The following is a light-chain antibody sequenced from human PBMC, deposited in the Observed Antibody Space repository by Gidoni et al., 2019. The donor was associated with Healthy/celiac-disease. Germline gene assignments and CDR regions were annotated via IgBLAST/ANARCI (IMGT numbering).Light chain of an antibody. Sequence: DIEMTQSPLSLPVTPGEPASISCRSSQSLLHSNGYNYLDWYLQKPGQSPQLLLYFGSNRASGVPDRFSGSGSGTDFTLKISRVEAEDVGVYYCMQALQTPWTFXXXTKVEIK. CDR2: FGS. V-gene: IGKV2-28*01. CDR3: MQALQTPWT. J-gene: IGKJ1*01. CDR1: QSLLHSNGYNY.